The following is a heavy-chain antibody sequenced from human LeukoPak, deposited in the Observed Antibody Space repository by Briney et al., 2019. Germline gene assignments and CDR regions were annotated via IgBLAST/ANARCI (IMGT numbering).Heavy chain of an antibody. CDR2: IKQDGSEK. D-gene: IGHD3-3*01. CDR1: GFTFNSYW. Sequence: GGSLRLSCAASGFTFNSYWMSWVRQAPGKGLEWVANIKQDGSEKYYVDSVKGRFTISRDNAKNSLYLQMNSLRAEDTAVYYCARDDPTLFWSGSPFYWGQGTLVTVSS. J-gene: IGHJ4*02. CDR3: ARDDPTLFWSGSPFY. V-gene: IGHV3-7*01.